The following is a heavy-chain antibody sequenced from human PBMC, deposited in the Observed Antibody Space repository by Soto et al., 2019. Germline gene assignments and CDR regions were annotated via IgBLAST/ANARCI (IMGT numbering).Heavy chain of an antibody. V-gene: IGHV1-8*01. J-gene: IGHJ6*02. D-gene: IGHD1-1*01. CDR3: ARGVDAGVDV. CDR2: MSPNSGAT. Sequence: QVQLVQSGAEVTKPGASVKVSCKASGYTFTSYDINWVRQATGQGLEWMGWMSPNSGATGYAQKFQGRVTMTRDTPISTAYMELSNLRSEDRAIYYCARGVDAGVDVWGQGSTVTVSS. CDR1: GYTFTSYD.